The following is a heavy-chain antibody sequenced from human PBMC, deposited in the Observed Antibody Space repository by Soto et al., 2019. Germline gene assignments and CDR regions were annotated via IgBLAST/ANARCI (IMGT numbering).Heavy chain of an antibody. V-gene: IGHV3-21*01. J-gene: IGHJ6*02. CDR3: ARDYYYESSGPYGRDV. Sequence: GGSLRLSCAASGFTFSSYSMNWVRQAPGKGLEWVSSISSSSSYIYYADSVKGRFTISRDNAKNSLYLQMNSLRAEDTAVYYCARDYYYESSGPYGRDVGGQGTTVTVSS. CDR1: GFTFSSYS. CDR2: ISSSSSYI. D-gene: IGHD3-22*01.